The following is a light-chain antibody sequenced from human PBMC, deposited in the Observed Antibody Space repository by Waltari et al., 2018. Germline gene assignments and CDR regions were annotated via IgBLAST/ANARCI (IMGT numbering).Light chain of an antibody. CDR3: QQRNTWPT. Sequence: EIVLTQSPATLSLSPGERANLSCRASQSVNSYLAWYQQKPGQAPRLLIYDASNRATGIPARFSGSGSGTDFTLTISSLEPEDFAIYYCQQRNTWPTFGGGTKVEIK. V-gene: IGKV3-11*01. CDR2: DAS. J-gene: IGKJ4*01. CDR1: QSVNSY.